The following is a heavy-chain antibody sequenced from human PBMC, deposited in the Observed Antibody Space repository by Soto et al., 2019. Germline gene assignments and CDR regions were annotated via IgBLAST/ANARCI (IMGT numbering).Heavy chain of an antibody. D-gene: IGHD2-21*01. Sequence: VQLEESGGGLVKPGESLRLSCAASGFDFTTYTMNWVRQAPGKGLEWVSSISRTSNYIYYVNSLKGRFSISRDNAGNSLFLHMSGLTVDDTAVYYCARSPRSESLVVVVRTFDYWGQGTLVTVSS. CDR2: ISRTSNYI. CDR1: GFDFTTYT. CDR3: ARSPRSESLVVVVRTFDY. J-gene: IGHJ4*02. V-gene: IGHV3-21*02.